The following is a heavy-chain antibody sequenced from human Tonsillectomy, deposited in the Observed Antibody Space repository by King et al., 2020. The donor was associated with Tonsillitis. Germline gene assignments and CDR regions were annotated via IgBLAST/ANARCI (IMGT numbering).Heavy chain of an antibody. J-gene: IGHJ4*02. CDR2: ISYDGSNE. CDR1: GFTFSSYA. CDR3: ASALFSYCGGACPAGDY. V-gene: IGHV3-30*01. Sequence: VQLVESGGGVVQPGRSLRLSCAASGFTFSSYAMHWVRQAPGKGLEWVAIISYDGSNENYADSVKGRLTVSRDNSKNTLYLQMNSLRVEDTAVYYCASALFSYCGGACPAGDYWGQGSLVTVSS. D-gene: IGHD2-21*02.